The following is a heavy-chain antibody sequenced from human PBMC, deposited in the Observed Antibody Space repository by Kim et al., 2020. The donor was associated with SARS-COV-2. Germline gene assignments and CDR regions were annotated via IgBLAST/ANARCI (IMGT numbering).Heavy chain of an antibody. CDR2: IYSGGST. CDR3: ARAKWELLSFDY. J-gene: IGHJ4*02. CDR1: GFTVSSNY. Sequence: GSLRLSCAASGFTVSSNYMSWVRQAPGKGLEWVSVIYSGGSTYYADSVKGRFTISRDNSKNTLYLQMNSLRAEDTAVYYCARAKWELLSFDYWGQGTLVTVSS. D-gene: IGHD1-26*01. V-gene: IGHV3-53*01.